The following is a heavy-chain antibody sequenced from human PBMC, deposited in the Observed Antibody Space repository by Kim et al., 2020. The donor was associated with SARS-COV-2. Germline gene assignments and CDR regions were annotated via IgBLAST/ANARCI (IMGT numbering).Heavy chain of an antibody. Sequence: ASVKVSCKASGYTFTSYYMHWVRQAPGQGLEWMGIINPSGGSTSYAQKFQGRVTMTRDTSTSTVYMELSSLRSEDTAVYYCARDPTIINCSGGSCYSAYYCGMDVWGQGTTVTVSS. CDR2: INPSGGST. CDR3: ARDPTIINCSGGSCYSAYYCGMDV. D-gene: IGHD2-15*01. V-gene: IGHV1-46*01. J-gene: IGHJ6*02. CDR1: GYTFTSYY.